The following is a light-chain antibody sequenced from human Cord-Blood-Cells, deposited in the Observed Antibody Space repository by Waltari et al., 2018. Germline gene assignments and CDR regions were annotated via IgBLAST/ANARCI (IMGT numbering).Light chain of an antibody. CDR3: QQYNSYWT. Sequence: DIQMTQSPSTLSASVGDRVTIPCRASQGISSWLAWYQQKPGKAPMLLIYKASSLESGVPSRFSGSGSGTEFTLTISSLQPDDFATYYCQQYNSYWTFGQGTKLEIK. CDR2: KAS. V-gene: IGKV1-5*03. CDR1: QGISSW. J-gene: IGKJ2*01.